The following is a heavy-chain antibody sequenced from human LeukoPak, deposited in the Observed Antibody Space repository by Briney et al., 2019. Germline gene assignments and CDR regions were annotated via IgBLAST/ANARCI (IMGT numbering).Heavy chain of an antibody. CDR2: ISAYNGNT. D-gene: IGHD3-22*01. CDR1: GCTFTSYG. CDR3: ARAVYYYDSSGYRLPEDY. J-gene: IGHJ4*02. V-gene: IGHV1-18*01. Sequence: ASVKVSCKASGCTFTSYGISWVRQAPGQGLEWMGWISAYNGNTNYAQKLQGRVTMTTDTSTSTAYMELRSLRSDDTAVYYCARAVYYYDSSGYRLPEDYWGQGTLVTVSS.